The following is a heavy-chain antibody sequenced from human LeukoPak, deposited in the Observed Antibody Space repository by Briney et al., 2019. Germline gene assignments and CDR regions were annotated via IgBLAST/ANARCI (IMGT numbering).Heavy chain of an antibody. CDR2: ISSSGKTI. Sequence: PGGSLRLSCAASGFTFSDFEMNWVRQAPGKGLEWVSYISSSGKTIYYADSVKGRFTISRDNAKNSLYLQMNSLRAEDTAVYYCARDQRTAGDFDYWGQGTLVTVSP. CDR3: ARDQRTAGDFDY. CDR1: GFTFSDFE. J-gene: IGHJ4*02. V-gene: IGHV3-48*03. D-gene: IGHD6-19*01.